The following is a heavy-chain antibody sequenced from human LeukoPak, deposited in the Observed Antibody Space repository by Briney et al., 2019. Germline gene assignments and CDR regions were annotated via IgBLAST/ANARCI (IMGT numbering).Heavy chain of an antibody. J-gene: IGHJ4*02. CDR3: TRDPNALDY. Sequence: GGSLRLSCAASGFTLSSYSMNWVRQAPGKGLEWVSYITSSSSTIHYADSVKGRFTISRDNAKNSLYLQMDSLRDEDTAVYYCTRDPNALDYWGQGTLVTVSS. CDR1: GFTLSSYS. CDR2: ITSSSSTI. V-gene: IGHV3-48*02.